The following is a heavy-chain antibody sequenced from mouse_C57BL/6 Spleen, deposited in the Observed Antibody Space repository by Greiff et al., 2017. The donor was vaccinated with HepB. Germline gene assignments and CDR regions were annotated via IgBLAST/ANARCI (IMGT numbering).Heavy chain of an antibody. CDR3: TRSLYGNYVFAY. D-gene: IGHD2-1*01. CDR2: IDPETGGT. CDR1: GYTFTDYE. Sequence: QVQLQESGAELVRPGASVTLSCKASGYTFTDYEMHWVKQTPVHGLEWIGAIDPETGGTAYNQKFKGKAILTADKSSSTAYMELRSLTSEDSAVYYCTRSLYGNYVFAYWGQGTLVTVSA. J-gene: IGHJ3*01. V-gene: IGHV1-15*01.